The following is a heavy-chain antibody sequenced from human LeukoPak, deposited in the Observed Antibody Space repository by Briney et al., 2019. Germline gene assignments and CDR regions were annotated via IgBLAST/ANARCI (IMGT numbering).Heavy chain of an antibody. J-gene: IGHJ4*02. CDR3: AKQHEAYYYGSGSY. CDR1: EFTFNIYT. CDR2: LSDDDITT. D-gene: IGHD3-10*01. V-gene: IGHV3-23*01. Sequence: GGSLRLSCAASEFTFNIYTMSWVRQAPGKGLEWVSVLSDDDITTYYADSVKGRFTISRDNSKNTLYLQMNSLRAEDTAVYYCAKQHEAYYYGSGSYWGQGTLVTVSS.